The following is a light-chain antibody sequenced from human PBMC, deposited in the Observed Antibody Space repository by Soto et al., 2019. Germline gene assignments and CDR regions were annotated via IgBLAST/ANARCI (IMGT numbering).Light chain of an antibody. CDR3: QQYAASPRT. V-gene: IGKV3-20*01. Sequence: EIVLTQSPGTLSLSPRGRAILSCRDSQSVSSGYLAWYQHKPGQAPRLLIYGVSSRAPGIPDRFSGSGSGTDFTLTISRLEPEDFAVYYCQQYAASPRTFGQGTQVEVK. J-gene: IGKJ1*01. CDR2: GVS. CDR1: QSVSSGY.